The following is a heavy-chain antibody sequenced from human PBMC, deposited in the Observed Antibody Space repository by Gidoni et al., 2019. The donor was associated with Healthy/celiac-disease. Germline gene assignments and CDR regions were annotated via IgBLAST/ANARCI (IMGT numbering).Heavy chain of an antibody. CDR2: IIPIFGTA. CDR1: GGTFSRYA. J-gene: IGHJ4*02. D-gene: IGHD3-22*01. CDR3: ARGRSSGYYPYFDY. V-gene: IGHV1-69*01. Sequence: QVQLVQSGAEVKKPGSSVTVSCKASGGTFSRYAISWVRQAPGQGLEWMGGIIPIFGTANYAQKFQGRVTITADESTSTAYMELSSLRSEDTAVYYCARGRSSGYYPYFDYWGQGTLVTVSS.